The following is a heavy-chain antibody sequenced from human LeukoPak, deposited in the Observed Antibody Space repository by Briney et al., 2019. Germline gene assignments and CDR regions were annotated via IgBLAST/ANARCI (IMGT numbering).Heavy chain of an antibody. CDR1: GGSFNGYY. CDR3: ARASTVTTPDY. D-gene: IGHD4-17*01. CDR2: NNHCAST. J-gene: IGHJ4*02. V-gene: IGHV4-34*01. Sequence: ETLTLTCAVCGGSFNGYYWRGLRQPPGRGVEMIRDNNHCASTNYNPSLKGRVTISVDTSKKRSCLKLSSVTAEDTAVYYCARASTVTTPDYWGQGTLVTVSS.